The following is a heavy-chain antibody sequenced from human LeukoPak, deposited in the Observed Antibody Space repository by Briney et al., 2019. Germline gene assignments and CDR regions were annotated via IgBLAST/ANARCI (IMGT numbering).Heavy chain of an antibody. D-gene: IGHD3-10*01. Sequence: GRSLRLSCAASGFTFSSYAMHWVRQAPGKGLEWVAVISYDENNKYYADSVKGRFSISRDSSKITLYLQMNSLRAEDTAVYYCARAYHYYGSGSYYNAYNWFDPWGQGTLVTVSS. CDR3: ARAYHYYGSGSYYNAYNWFDP. CDR2: ISYDENNK. CDR1: GFTFSSYA. J-gene: IGHJ5*02. V-gene: IGHV3-30-3*01.